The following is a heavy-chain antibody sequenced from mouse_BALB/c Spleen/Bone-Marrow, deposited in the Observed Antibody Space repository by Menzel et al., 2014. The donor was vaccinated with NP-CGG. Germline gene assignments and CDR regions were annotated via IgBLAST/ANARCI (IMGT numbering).Heavy chain of an antibody. CDR2: IDPGSGST. Sequence: LQQSGSELVRPGASVKLSCKASGYTFTSYWMHWVKQRHGQGLEWIGNIDPGSGSTNYDEKFKSKGTLTVDTSSSTAYMHLSSLTSEDSAVYYCTREGWLRYFDYWGQGTTLTVSS. J-gene: IGHJ2*01. CDR3: TREGWLRYFDY. D-gene: IGHD2-2*01. CDR1: GYTFTSYW. V-gene: IGHV1S22*01.